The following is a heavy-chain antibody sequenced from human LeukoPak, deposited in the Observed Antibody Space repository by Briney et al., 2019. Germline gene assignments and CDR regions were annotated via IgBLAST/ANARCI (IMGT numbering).Heavy chain of an antibody. CDR3: ARDMSTRVTPISYAIDV. Sequence: ASVKVSCKGSEITFTNYYMHWVRQAPGQGLEWLELINPNGGRTSYAQNFQGRVTMTRDTSTTTVYLELSSLRSEDSAVYYCARDMSTRVTPISYAIDVWGQGTMVTVSS. J-gene: IGHJ3*01. V-gene: IGHV1-46*01. CDR1: EITFTNYY. D-gene: IGHD4-23*01. CDR2: INPNGGRT.